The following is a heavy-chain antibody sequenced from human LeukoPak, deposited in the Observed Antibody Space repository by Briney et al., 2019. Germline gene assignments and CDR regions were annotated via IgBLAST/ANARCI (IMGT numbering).Heavy chain of an antibody. J-gene: IGHJ4*02. CDR3: ARERCGGDCYADY. CDR2: IWYDGSNK. V-gene: IGHV3-33*01. D-gene: IGHD2-21*02. Sequence: GGSPRLSCAASGFTFSSYGMHWVRQAPGKGLEWVAVIWYDGSNKYYADSVKGRFTISRDNSKNTLYLQMNSLRAEDTAVYYCARERCGGDCYADYWGQGTLVTVSS. CDR1: GFTFSSYG.